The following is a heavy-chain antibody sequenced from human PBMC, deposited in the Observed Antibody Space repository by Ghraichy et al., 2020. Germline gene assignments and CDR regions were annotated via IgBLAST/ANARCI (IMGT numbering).Heavy chain of an antibody. Sequence: GGSRRLSCAASGFTFSSYAMSWVRQAPGKGLEWVSAISGSGGSTYYAGSVKGRFTISRDNSKNTLYRQMNSLRAEDTAGYYCAKDGRGYSYGPVTHNWYFDLWGRGTLVTVSS. J-gene: IGHJ2*01. V-gene: IGHV3-23*01. CDR1: GFTFSSYA. CDR3: AKDGRGYSYGPVTHNWYFDL. CDR2: ISGSGGST. D-gene: IGHD5-18*01.